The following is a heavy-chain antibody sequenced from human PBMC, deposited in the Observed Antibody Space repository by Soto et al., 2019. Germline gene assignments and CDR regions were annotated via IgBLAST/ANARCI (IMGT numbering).Heavy chain of an antibody. V-gene: IGHV1-46*01. Sequence: GASVKVSCKASGYTFTSYYMHWVRQAPGQGLEWMGIINPSGGSTSYAQKFQGRVTMTRDTSTSTVYMELSSLRSEDTAVYYCARVFGSGYYINGHAFDIWGQGTMVTVSS. CDR2: INPSGGST. J-gene: IGHJ3*02. CDR3: ARVFGSGYYINGHAFDI. D-gene: IGHD3-3*01. CDR1: GYTFTSYY.